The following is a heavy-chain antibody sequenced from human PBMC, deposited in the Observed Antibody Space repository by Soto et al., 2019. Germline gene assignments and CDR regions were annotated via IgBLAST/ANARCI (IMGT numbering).Heavy chain of an antibody. CDR2: IYYSGST. CDR1: GGSISSGGYY. J-gene: IGHJ4*02. V-gene: IGHV4-31*03. D-gene: IGHD3-22*01. CDR3: ARSRDYYDSSGPRGYFDY. Sequence: SETLSLTCTVSGGSISSGGYYWSWIRQHPGKGLEWIGYIYYSGSTYYNPSLKSRVTISVDTSKNQFSLKLSSVTAADTAVYYCARSRDYYDSSGPRGYFDYWGQGTLVTVSS.